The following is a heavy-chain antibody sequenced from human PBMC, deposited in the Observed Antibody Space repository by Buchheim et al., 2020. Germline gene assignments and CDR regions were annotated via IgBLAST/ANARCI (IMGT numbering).Heavy chain of an antibody. CDR1: GFTLSSYA. D-gene: IGHD4-17*01. V-gene: IGHV3-23*01. J-gene: IGHJ4*02. CDR2: ISKSGDTT. CDR3: AKDPTTVTQGYFDS. Sequence: QLLESGGGLVQPGGSLRLACAASGFTLSSYAMTWVRQAPGKGLEWVSVISKSGDTTYYADSVRGRFTISRDTPKNTLYLQMNSLRAEDTAIYYCAKDPTTVTQGYFDSWGQGTL.